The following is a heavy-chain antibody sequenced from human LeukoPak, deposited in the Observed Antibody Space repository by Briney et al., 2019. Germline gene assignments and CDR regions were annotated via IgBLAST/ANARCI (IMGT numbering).Heavy chain of an antibody. J-gene: IGHJ4*02. D-gene: IGHD4-23*01. CDR3: ARPGNYNYGGSDRYYFNY. V-gene: IGHV4-30-2*01. CDR1: GGSISSGGYY. CDR2: IYHSGST. Sequence: SETLSLTCTVSGGSISSGGYYWSWIRQPPGKGLEWIGYIYHSGSTYYNPSLKSRVTISVDRSKNQFSLKLHSVTAADTAVYYCARPGNYNYGGSDRYYFNYWGQGTLVTVSS.